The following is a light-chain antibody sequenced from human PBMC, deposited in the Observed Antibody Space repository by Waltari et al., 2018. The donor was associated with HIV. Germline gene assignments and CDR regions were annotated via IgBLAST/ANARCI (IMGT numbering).Light chain of an antibody. CDR1: SSDVGGYNY. V-gene: IGLV2-14*03. CDR3: SSYTSSSTHVV. CDR2: DVS. J-gene: IGLJ2*01. Sequence: QSALTQPASVSGSPGQSITIPCPGTSSDVGGYNYVSWYHQHPGKAPQLMIYDVSNRPSGVSNRFSGSKSGNTASLTISGLQAEDEADYYCSSYTSSSTHVVFGGGTKLTVL.